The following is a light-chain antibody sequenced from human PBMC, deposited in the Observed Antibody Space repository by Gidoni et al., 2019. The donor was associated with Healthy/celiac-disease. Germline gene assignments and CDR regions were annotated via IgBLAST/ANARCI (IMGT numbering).Light chain of an antibody. CDR3: QQRSNWHR. V-gene: IGKV3D-11*02. J-gene: IGKJ5*01. CDR1: QSVSSY. CDR2: DAS. Sequence: EIVLTQSPATLSLSPGERATLSCRASQSVSSYLAWYQQKPGQAPRLLIYDASNRATGIPARFSGSGPGTDFTLTISSLEPEDFAVYYCQQRSNWHRIXHXTRLXIK.